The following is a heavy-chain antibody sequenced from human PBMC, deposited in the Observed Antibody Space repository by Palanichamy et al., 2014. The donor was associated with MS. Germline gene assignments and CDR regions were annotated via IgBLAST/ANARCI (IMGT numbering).Heavy chain of an antibody. CDR1: GGSFDIYY. D-gene: IGHD3-10*01. V-gene: IGHV4-59*01. CDR2: VFDSGIT. CDR3: AGFRAGGF. J-gene: IGHJ4*02. Sequence: QVHLQESGPGLVKPSETLSLTCLVPGGSFDIYYWSWFRQPPRKGLEWIGYVFDSGITSYNTSLQSRVTISLDTSKKQFSLNLHSVTAADTAVYYCAGFRAGGFWGQGTLVTVSS.